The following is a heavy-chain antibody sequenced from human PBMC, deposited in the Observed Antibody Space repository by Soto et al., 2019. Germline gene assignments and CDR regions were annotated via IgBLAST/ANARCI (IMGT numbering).Heavy chain of an antibody. J-gene: IGHJ4*02. CDR2: IKSKTNGGTT. V-gene: IGHV3-15*01. CDR3: TTDDPINKY. Sequence: GGSLRLSCAASGFTFSNAWMSWVRQAPGKGLEWVGRIKSKTNGGTTDYAAPVKGRFAISRDDSKNAVYLQMNSLKTEDTAVYYCTTDDPINKYWGQGTLVTVSS. D-gene: IGHD6-6*01. CDR1: GFTFSNAW.